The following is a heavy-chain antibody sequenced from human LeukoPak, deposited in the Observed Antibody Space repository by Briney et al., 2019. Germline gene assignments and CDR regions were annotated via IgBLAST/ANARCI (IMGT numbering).Heavy chain of an antibody. J-gene: IGHJ3*02. V-gene: IGHV4-39*07. CDR3: ARRNGYCSGGSCYSLSAFDI. D-gene: IGHD2-15*01. CDR2: IYYSGST. Sequence: PSETLSLTCTVSGGSISSSSYYWGWIRQPPGKGLEWIGSIYYSGSTYYNPSLKSRVTISVDTSKNQFSLKLSSVTAVDTAVYYCARRNGYCSGGSCYSLSAFDIWGQGTMVTVSS. CDR1: GGSISSSSYY.